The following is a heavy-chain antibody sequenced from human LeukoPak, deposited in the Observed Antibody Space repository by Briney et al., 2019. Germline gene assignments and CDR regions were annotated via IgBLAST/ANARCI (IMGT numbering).Heavy chain of an antibody. CDR1: GFTFSSYS. J-gene: IGHJ4*02. CDR2: INSGSSAI. V-gene: IGHV3-48*02. Sequence: PGGPLRLSCAASGFTFSSYSMNWVRQAPGKGLEWVSYINSGSSAIYYADSVKGRFTISRDNAKNSLYLQMNSLRDEDTAVYYCARDPPLTGDYYFDYWGQGTLVTVSS. CDR3: ARDPPLTGDYYFDY. D-gene: IGHD7-27*01.